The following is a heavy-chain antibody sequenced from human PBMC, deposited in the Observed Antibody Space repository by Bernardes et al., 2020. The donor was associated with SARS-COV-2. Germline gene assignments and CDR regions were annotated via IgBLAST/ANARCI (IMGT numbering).Heavy chain of an antibody. CDR1: GDSVPTDGYY. CDR3: ARGGRAPAMVGGVITWRDP. Sequence: SYTQSPTCIVSGDSVPTDGYYWSWIPQPPGKALEWMRYLPYPGHTNYNPSLKSRVTISVDTSKNQLSLNLTSVTAADTAVYYCARGGRAPAMVGGVITWRDPWGKGPLVHVAS. CDR2: LPYPGHT. J-gene: IGHJ5*02. D-gene: IGHD3-10*01. V-gene: IGHV4-61*08.